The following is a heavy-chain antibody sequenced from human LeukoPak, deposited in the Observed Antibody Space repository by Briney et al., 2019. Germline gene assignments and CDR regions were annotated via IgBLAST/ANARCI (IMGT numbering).Heavy chain of an antibody. Sequence: GGSLRLSCAASGFTFDDYAMHWVRQAPGKGLEWVSLITWDGDSTYYADSVKGRFTISRDNSKNYLYLQVNSLRAEDTALYAKGTSSWHEFDSWGQGTLVTVSS. V-gene: IGHV3-43D*03. CDR3: GTSSWHEFDS. J-gene: IGHJ4*02. D-gene: IGHD6-13*01. CDR2: ITWDGDST. CDR1: GFTFDDYA.